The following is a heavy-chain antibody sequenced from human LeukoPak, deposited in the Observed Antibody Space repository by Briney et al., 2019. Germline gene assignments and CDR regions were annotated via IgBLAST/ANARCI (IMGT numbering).Heavy chain of an antibody. V-gene: IGHV4-34*01. CDR2: INHSGST. CDR1: GGSFSGYY. Sequence: SETLSLTCAVYGGSFSGYYWSWIRQPLGKGLEWIGEINHSGSTNYNPSLKSRVTISVDTSKNQFSLKLSSVTVADTAVYYCARAATQYYDFWSGYRTRHYYMDVWGKGTTVTVSS. D-gene: IGHD3-3*01. J-gene: IGHJ6*03. CDR3: ARAATQYYDFWSGYRTRHYYMDV.